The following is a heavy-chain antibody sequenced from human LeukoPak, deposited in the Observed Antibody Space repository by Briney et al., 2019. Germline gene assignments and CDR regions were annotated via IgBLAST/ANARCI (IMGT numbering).Heavy chain of an antibody. CDR3: AGGGLGYYGSGSYMDWFDP. Sequence: ASVKASCKASGYTFTGYYMHWVRQAPGQGLEWMGWINPNSGGTNYAQKFQGRVTMTRDTSISTAYMELSRLRSDDTAVYYCAGGGLGYYGSGSYMDWFDPWGQGTLVTVSS. CDR2: INPNSGGT. CDR1: GYTFTGYY. J-gene: IGHJ5*02. V-gene: IGHV1-2*02. D-gene: IGHD3-10*01.